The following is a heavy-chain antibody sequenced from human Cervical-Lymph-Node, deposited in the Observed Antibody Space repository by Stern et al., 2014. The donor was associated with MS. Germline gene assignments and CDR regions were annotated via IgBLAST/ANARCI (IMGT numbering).Heavy chain of an antibody. J-gene: IGHJ5*02. V-gene: IGHV3-30*18. CDR2: SSSAGRKK. Sequence: DQLVESGGGVVQPGRSLRLSCAASGFSFGSSGLHWVRQAPGKGLEWVALSSSAGRKKYYADSVKGRFIISRDNSKNTVYLQMNSLRVEDTAVYYCAKDLGGRASWGQGTLVTVSS. CDR3: AKDLGGRAS. D-gene: IGHD1-26*01. CDR1: GFSFGSSG.